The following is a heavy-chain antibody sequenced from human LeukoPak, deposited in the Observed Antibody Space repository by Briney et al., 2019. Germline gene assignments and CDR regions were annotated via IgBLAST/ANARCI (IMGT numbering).Heavy chain of an antibody. CDR3: ARVGFRAAAGTFDY. Sequence: PSQTLSLTCTVSGGSISSGSYYWSWIRQPAGKGLEWIGRIYTSGSTNYNPSLKSRVTMSVDTSKNQFSLKLSSVTAADTAVYYCARVGFRAAAGTFDYWGQGTLVTVSS. CDR2: IYTSGST. D-gene: IGHD6-13*01. J-gene: IGHJ4*02. V-gene: IGHV4-61*02. CDR1: GGSISSGSYY.